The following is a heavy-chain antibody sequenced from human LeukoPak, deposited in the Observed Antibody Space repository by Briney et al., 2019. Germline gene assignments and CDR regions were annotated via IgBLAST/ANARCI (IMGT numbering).Heavy chain of an antibody. D-gene: IGHD2-8*02. J-gene: IGHJ3*02. CDR3: ARVVTGLSDAFDI. CDR1: GFSFSAYS. CDR2: ITSSSSYV. V-gene: IGHV3-21*06. Sequence: GGSLRLSCAASGFSFSAYSMNWVRQAPGKGLEWVSLITSSSSYVYYADSVKGRFTISRDNAKNSLYLQTNSLRAEDTAVYYCARVVTGLSDAFDIWGQGTVVTVSS.